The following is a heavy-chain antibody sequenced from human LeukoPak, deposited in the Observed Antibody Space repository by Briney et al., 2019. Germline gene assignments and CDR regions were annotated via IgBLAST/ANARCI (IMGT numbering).Heavy chain of an antibody. V-gene: IGHV3-74*01. CDR3: TTDLQALVVVAEKN. CDR1: GFTFSSYW. J-gene: IGHJ4*02. Sequence: AGGSLRLPCAASGFTFSSYWMHWVRQPPGKGLVWVSRINTGGSSANYADSVKGRFTVSRDNAKNTLYLQMNSLRAEDTAVYYCTTDLQALVVVAEKNWGQGTLVTVSS. D-gene: IGHD3-22*01. CDR2: INTGGSSA.